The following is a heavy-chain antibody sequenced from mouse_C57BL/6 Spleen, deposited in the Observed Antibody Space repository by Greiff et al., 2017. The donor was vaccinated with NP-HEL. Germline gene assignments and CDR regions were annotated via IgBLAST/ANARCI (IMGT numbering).Heavy chain of an antibody. D-gene: IGHD1-1*01. Sequence: QVQLQQPGAELVKPGASVQLSCKASGYTFTSYWMHWVKQRPGQGLAWLGMIHPNSGSTNYNEKFKSKATLTVDKSSSTAYMQLSSLTSEDSAVYYCAREGERFWYFDVWGTGTTVTVSS. CDR1: GYTFTSYW. CDR2: IHPNSGST. V-gene: IGHV1-64*01. CDR3: AREGERFWYFDV. J-gene: IGHJ1*03.